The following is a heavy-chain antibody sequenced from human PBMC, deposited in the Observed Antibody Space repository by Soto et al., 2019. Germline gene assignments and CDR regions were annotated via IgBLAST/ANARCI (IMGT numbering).Heavy chain of an antibody. CDR2: ISPFGGAT. CDR3: AKGRGGKTVANFGMDV. V-gene: IGHV1-46*01. D-gene: IGHD3-16*01. J-gene: IGHJ6*02. Sequence: ASVKVSGKVSGDSVSNDYLHWVRQAPGQGFEWLGLISPFGGATAYAQRFKGRVTVTMDKSSTTFYLELSSLRSDDTAVYYCAKGRGGKTVANFGMDVWGQGVTVTVSS. CDR1: GDSVSNDY.